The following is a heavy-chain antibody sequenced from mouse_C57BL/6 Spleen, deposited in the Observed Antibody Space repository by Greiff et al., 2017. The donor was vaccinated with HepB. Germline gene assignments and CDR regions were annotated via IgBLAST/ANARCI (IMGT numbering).Heavy chain of an antibody. CDR3: ARFEDYDGYYRLDY. Sequence: VQLQQSGAELAKPGASVKLSCKASGYTFTSYWMHWVKQRPGQGLEWIGYINPSSGYTKYNQKFKDKATLTADISSSTAYMQLSSLTYEDSAVYYCARFEDYDGYYRLDYWGQGTTLTVSS. CDR2: INPSSGYT. V-gene: IGHV1-7*01. J-gene: IGHJ2*01. CDR1: GYTFTSYW. D-gene: IGHD2-3*01.